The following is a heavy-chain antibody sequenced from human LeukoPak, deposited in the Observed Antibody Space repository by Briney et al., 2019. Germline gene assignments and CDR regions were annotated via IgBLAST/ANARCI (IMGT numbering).Heavy chain of an antibody. J-gene: IGHJ4*02. CDR1: GFSFHNHW. CDR2: IKQDGNEK. CDR3: AKQGIQLWLRYYFDY. D-gene: IGHD5-18*01. V-gene: IGHV3-7*01. Sequence: GGSLRLSCAASGFSFHNHWMTWVRHIPGKGLEWVANIKQDGNEKYYADSVKGRFTISRDNAKNSLSLQMNSLGVDDTAVYYCAKQGIQLWLRYYFDYWGQGTLVTVSS.